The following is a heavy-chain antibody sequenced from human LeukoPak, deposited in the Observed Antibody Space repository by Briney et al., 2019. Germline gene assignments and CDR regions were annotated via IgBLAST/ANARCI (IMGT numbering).Heavy chain of an antibody. Sequence: GGSLRLSCAASGFTFSSHAMSWVRQAPGKGLEWVSAISDSGGSTYYADSVKGRFTISRDNSKNTLYLQMNSQRAEDTAVYYCAKDRSGLELDYWGQGTLVTVSS. CDR2: ISDSGGST. D-gene: IGHD3-10*01. CDR3: AKDRSGLELDY. J-gene: IGHJ4*02. CDR1: GFTFSSHA. V-gene: IGHV3-23*01.